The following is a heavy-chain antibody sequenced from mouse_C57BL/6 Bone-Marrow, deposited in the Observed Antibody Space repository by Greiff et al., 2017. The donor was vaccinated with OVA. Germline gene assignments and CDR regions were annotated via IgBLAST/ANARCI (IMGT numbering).Heavy chain of an antibody. Sequence: VQLQQSGPELVKPGASVKLSCKASGYTFTSYDINWVKQRPGQGLEWIGWIYPRDGSTKYNEKFKGKATLTVDTSSSTAYMELHSLTSEDSAVYFCAREPTTVVASFDNWGEGTTLTVSS. CDR1: GYTFTSYD. CDR3: AREPTTVVASFDN. D-gene: IGHD1-1*01. J-gene: IGHJ2*01. V-gene: IGHV1-85*01. CDR2: IYPRDGST.